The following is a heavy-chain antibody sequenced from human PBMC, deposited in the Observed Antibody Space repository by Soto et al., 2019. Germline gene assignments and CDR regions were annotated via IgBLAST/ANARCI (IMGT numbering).Heavy chain of an antibody. CDR2: INPNSGGT. V-gene: IGHV1-2*02. Sequence: ASVKVSCKTSGYTFTGYYIHWVRQAPGQGVEWMGWINPNSGGTNYAQKFQGRVTMTRDTSISTAYMELSRLRSDDTAVYYCARGRGYSYGSYFDYWGQGTLVTVSS. CDR1: GYTFTGYY. CDR3: ARGRGYSYGSYFDY. J-gene: IGHJ4*02. D-gene: IGHD5-18*01.